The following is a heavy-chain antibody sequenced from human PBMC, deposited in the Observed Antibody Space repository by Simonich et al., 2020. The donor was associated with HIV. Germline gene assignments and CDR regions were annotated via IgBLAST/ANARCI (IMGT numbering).Heavy chain of an antibody. Sequence: EVQLVESGGALVQPGGSLRLSCAASGFTFSSYWMHWVRQAPGKGLVWVSRISRDGISTSYADSVKGRFTISRDNAKNTLYLQMNSLRAEDTGVYYCARASGFDPWGQGTLVTVSS. CDR3: ARASGFDP. J-gene: IGHJ5*02. CDR1: GFTFSSYW. V-gene: IGHV3-74*02. CDR2: ISRDGIST.